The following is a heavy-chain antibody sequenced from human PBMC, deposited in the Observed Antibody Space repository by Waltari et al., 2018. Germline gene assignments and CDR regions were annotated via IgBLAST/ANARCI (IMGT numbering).Heavy chain of an antibody. V-gene: IGHV3-7*01. D-gene: IGHD3-22*01. CDR1: GFTFSSYW. J-gene: IGHJ3*02. CDR2: IKQDGSEK. CDR3: ASERLNAFDI. Sequence: EVQLVQSGAEVKKPGESLKISCKGSGFTFSSYWLSWVRQAPGKGLEWVANIKQDGSEKYYVDSVKGRFTISRDNAKNSLYLQMNSLRAEDTAVYYCASERLNAFDIWGQGTMVTVSS.